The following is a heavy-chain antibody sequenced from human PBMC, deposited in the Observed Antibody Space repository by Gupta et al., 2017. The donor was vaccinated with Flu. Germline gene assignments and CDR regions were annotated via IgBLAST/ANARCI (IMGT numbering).Heavy chain of an antibody. CDR3: ARHDNIDLISRGFDP. J-gene: IGHJ5*02. CDR2: GAT. V-gene: IGHV4-59*08. Sequence: GATIYSPSLKSRATISADMSKNNLHLRLRSVTAADTAIYFCARHDNIDLISRGFDPWGQGTLVTVSS. D-gene: IGHD2-15*01.